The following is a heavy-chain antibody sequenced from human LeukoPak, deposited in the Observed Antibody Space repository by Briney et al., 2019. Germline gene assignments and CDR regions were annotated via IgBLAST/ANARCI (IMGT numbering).Heavy chain of an antibody. CDR2: VYYSGAT. CDR1: GASISSSNFY. J-gene: IGHJ3*02. V-gene: IGHV4-39*01. CDR3: ARGRITMIVTTRDAFDI. D-gene: IGHD3-22*01. Sequence: SETLSLTCTVSGASISSSNFYWGWIRQPPGKGLEWIGSVYYSGATYYNPSLKSRVTISVDTSKNQFSLKLSSVTAADTAVYYCARGRITMIVTTRDAFDIWGQGTMVTVSS.